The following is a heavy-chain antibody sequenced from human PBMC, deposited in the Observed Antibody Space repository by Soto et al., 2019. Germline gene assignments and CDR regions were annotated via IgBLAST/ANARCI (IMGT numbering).Heavy chain of an antibody. J-gene: IGHJ6*02. CDR3: ARARYNWNRSYYYAMDV. V-gene: IGHV6-1*01. D-gene: IGHD1-20*01. CDR1: GDSVSSDTAA. Sequence: PSQTLSLTCAISGDSVSSDTAAWNWIRQSPSRGLEWLGRTYYRSRWYNDYVVSLKSRITINPDTSKNQVSLQLNSVTPEDTAVYYCARARYNWNRSYYYAMDVWGQGTTVTVS. CDR2: TYYRSRWYN.